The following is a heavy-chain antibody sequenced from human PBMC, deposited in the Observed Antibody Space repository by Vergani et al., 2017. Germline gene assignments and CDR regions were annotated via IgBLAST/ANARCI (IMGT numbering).Heavy chain of an antibody. CDR2: IYYSGST. CDR1: GGSISSYY. J-gene: IGHJ6*02. Sequence: QVQLQESGPGLVKPSETLSLTCTVSGGSISSYYWSWIRQPPGKGLEWIGYIYYSGSTNYNPSLKSRVTISVDTYKNQFSLKLGSVTAADTAVYYCARDRRAAAGYVAYYYCYGMDVWGQGTTVTVSS. CDR3: ARDRRAAAGYVAYYYCYGMDV. D-gene: IGHD6-13*01. V-gene: IGHV4-59*01.